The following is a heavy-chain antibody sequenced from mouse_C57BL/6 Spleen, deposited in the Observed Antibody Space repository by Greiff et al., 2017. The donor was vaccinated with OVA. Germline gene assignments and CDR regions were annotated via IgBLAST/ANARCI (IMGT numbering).Heavy chain of an antibody. D-gene: IGHD1-1*01. CDR1: GYTFTGYW. CDR3: ARGVAKEYYYAMDY. CDR2: ILPGSGST. J-gene: IGHJ4*01. Sequence: VQLKQSGAELMKPGASVKLSCKATGYTFTGYWIEWVKQRPGHGLEWIGEILPGSGSTNYNEKFKGKATFTADTSSNTAYMQLSSLTTEDAAIDYCARGVAKEYYYAMDYGGQGTSVTVSS. V-gene: IGHV1-9*01.